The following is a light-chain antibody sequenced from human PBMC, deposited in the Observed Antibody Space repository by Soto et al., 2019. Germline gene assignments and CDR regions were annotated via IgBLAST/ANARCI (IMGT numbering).Light chain of an antibody. Sequence: ETVLTQSPATLSLSPGERATLSCRASQSVSFYLAWYQQKPGQAPRLLIYDASNRATGIPARFSGSGSGTDFTLTISSLEPEDFAVYYCQQRSHWPSFGQGTRLEIK. J-gene: IGKJ5*01. CDR1: QSVSFY. CDR2: DAS. V-gene: IGKV3-11*01. CDR3: QQRSHWPS.